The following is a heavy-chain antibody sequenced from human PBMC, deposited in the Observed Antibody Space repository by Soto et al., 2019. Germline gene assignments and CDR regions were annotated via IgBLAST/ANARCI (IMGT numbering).Heavy chain of an antibody. Sequence: SETLSRTCTVSGRSISSIYYYWSWLRHPPGKGLEWFGYIYDTGGTYYNPSAKSRVTISVDTSKNQFSLKLSSVTAADTAVYYCARGGASYYDFGSGYYEIDYWGQGTLVTVSS. D-gene: IGHD3-3*01. J-gene: IGHJ4*02. CDR2: IYDTGGT. CDR1: GRSISSIYYY. CDR3: ARGGASYYDFGSGYYEIDY. V-gene: IGHV4-30-4*01.